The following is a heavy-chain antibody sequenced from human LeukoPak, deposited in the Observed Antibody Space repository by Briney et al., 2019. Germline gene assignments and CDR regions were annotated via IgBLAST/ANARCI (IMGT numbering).Heavy chain of an antibody. V-gene: IGHV4-34*01. Sequence: SETLSLTCAVYGGSFSGYYWSWIRQPPGKGLEWIGEINHSGSTNYNPSLKSRVTISVDTSKNQFSLKLSSVTAADTAVYYCARQGHIVVATANYYFDYWGQGTLVTVSS. CDR1: GGSFSGYY. J-gene: IGHJ4*02. CDR3: ARQGHIVVATANYYFDY. D-gene: IGHD2-21*02. CDR2: INHSGST.